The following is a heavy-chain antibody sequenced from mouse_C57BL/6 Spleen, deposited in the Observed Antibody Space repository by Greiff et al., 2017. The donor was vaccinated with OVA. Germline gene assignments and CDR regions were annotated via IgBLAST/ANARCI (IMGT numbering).Heavy chain of an antibody. V-gene: IGHV5-6*02. CDR2: ISSGGSYT. CDR1: GFTFSSYG. D-gene: IGHD2-1*01. CDR3: ARQGGNYVGAMDY. J-gene: IGHJ4*01. Sequence: DVKLVESGGDLVKPGGSLKLSCAASGFTFSSYGMSWVRQTPDKRLEWVATISSGGSYTYYPDSVKGRFTISRDNAKNTLYLQMSSLKSEDTAMYYCARQGGNYVGAMDYWGQGTSVTVSS.